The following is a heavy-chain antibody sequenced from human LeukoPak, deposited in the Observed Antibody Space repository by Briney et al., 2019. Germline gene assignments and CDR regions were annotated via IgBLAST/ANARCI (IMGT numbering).Heavy chain of an antibody. CDR2: ISSNGGST. V-gene: IGHV3-64D*06. CDR1: GFTFSSYE. D-gene: IGHD3-10*01. CDR3: VKDSITMVRGA. Sequence: GGSLRLSCAASGFTFSSYEMNWVRQAPGKGLEYVSAISSNGGSTYYADSVKGRFTISRDNSKNTLYLQMSSLRAEDTAVYYCVKDSITMVRGAWGQGTLVTVSS. J-gene: IGHJ4*02.